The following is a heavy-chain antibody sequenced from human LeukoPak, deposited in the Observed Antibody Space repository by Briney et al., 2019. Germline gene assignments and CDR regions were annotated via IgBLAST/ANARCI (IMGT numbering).Heavy chain of an antibody. CDR3: AKDASPDTAMVTDYYYYMDV. D-gene: IGHD5-18*01. V-gene: IGHV3-11*04. CDR1: GFTFSDYY. J-gene: IGHJ6*03. CDR2: ISSSGSTI. Sequence: GGSLRLSCAASGFTFSDYYMSWIRQAPGKGLEWVSYISSSGSTIYYADSVKGRFTISRDNAKNSLYLQMNSLRAEDTAVYYCAKDASPDTAMVTDYYYYMDVWGKGTTVTVS.